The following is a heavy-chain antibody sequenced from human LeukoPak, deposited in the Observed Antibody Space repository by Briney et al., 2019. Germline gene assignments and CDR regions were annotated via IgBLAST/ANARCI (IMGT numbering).Heavy chain of an antibody. D-gene: IGHD2/OR15-2a*01. CDR1: GGSITNDDYY. CDR3: VRGIVNYGNLDL. J-gene: IGHJ5*02. Sequence: SETLSLTCTVSGGSITNDDYYWNWIRQPPGKGLEWIGYIYHSGSTYSNPSLKSRVTISVDRSENQFSLKLNSVTAADTAVYYCVRGIVNYGNLDLWGQGTLVIVSS. V-gene: IGHV4-30-2*01. CDR2: IYHSGST.